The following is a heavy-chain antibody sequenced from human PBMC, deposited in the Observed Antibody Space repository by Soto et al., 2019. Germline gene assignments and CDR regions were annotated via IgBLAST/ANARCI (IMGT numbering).Heavy chain of an antibody. CDR3: ARVGAPSPAVAIDY. CDR1: GGSFSGYY. V-gene: IGHV4-34*01. J-gene: IGHJ4*02. D-gene: IGHD6-19*01. Sequence: SETLSLTCAVYGGSFSGYYWSWIRQPPGKGLEWIGEINHSGSTNYNPSLKSRVTISVDTSKNQFSLKLSSVTAADTAVYYCARVGAPSPAVAIDYWGQGTLVTVSS. CDR2: INHSGST.